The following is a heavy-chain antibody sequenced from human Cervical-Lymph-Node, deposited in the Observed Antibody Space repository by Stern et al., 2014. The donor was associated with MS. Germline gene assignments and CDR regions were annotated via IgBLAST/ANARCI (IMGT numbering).Heavy chain of an antibody. J-gene: IGHJ4*02. CDR3: ARGRDGYKSHFDY. CDR1: GGSISSGGYY. CDR2: IYYSGST. Sequence: QVQLQESGPGLVKPSQTLSLTCTVSGGSISSGGYYWSWIRPHPGKGLAWIGYIYYSGSTYYHTFLKSRANISVDTSQTQFFLKLSSVSAADTAVYYWARGRDGYKSHFDYWGQGTLVTVSS. D-gene: IGHD5-24*01. V-gene: IGHV4-31*03.